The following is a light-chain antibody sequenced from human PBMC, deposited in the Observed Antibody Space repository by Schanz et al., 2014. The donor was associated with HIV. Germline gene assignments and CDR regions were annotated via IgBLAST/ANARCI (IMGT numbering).Light chain of an antibody. V-gene: IGLV2-11*01. CDR3: CSYAGSYVV. Sequence: QSALTQPASVSGSPGQSISISCTGTSGDVGSYNYVSWYQQHPGKAPKLMIYDVSKRPSGVPDRFSGSKSGNTASLTISGLQAEDEADYYCCSYAGSYVVFGGGTKLTVL. CDR1: SGDVGSYNY. J-gene: IGLJ2*01. CDR2: DVS.